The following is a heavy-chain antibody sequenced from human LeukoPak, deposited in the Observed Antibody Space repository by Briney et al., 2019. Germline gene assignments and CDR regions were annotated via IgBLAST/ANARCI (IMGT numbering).Heavy chain of an antibody. J-gene: IGHJ3*02. Sequence: SQTLSLTCTVSGGSISSGGYYWSWIRQHPGKGLEWIGYIYYSGSTYYNPSLKSRVTISVDTSKNQFSLKLSSVTAADTAVYYCARDMMTTVARGAFDIWGQGTMVTVSS. V-gene: IGHV4-31*03. D-gene: IGHD4-23*01. CDR2: IYYSGST. CDR3: ARDMMTTVARGAFDI. CDR1: GGSISSGGYY.